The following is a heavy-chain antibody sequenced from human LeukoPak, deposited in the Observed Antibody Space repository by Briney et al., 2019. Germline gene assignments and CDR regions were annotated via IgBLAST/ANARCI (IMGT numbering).Heavy chain of an antibody. D-gene: IGHD6-13*01. V-gene: IGHV3-74*01. CDR1: GFTFSNYW. J-gene: IGHJ6*03. Sequence: PGGSLRLSCAASGFTFSNYWMHWVRQAPGKGLVWVSRINTDGRSTSYVDSVKGRFTISRDNSKNTLYLQMNSLRAEDTAVYYCARDRWSSSWAPTDYYYYYMDVWGKGTTVTVSS. CDR2: INTDGRST. CDR3: ARDRWSSSWAPTDYYYYYMDV.